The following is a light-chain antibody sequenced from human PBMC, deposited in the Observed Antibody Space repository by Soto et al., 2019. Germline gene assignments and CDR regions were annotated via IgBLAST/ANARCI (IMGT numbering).Light chain of an antibody. CDR2: DAS. CDR1: QSTSSW. CDR3: QQYNGYSPWT. Sequence: DIQMTQSPSTLSASVGDRVSITCLASQSTSSWLAWYQQNPGKAPKLLIYDASNLESGVPSRFSGSGSGTEFTLTISSLQPDDFATYYCQQYNGYSPWTFGQGTKVDI. J-gene: IGKJ1*01. V-gene: IGKV1-5*01.